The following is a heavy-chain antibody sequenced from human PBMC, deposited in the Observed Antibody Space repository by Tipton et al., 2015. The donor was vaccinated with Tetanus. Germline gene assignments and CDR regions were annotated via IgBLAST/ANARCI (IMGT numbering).Heavy chain of an antibody. CDR3: ACHRHSNWFDY. CDR1: GFTFSSYS. J-gene: IGHJ4*02. Sequence: SLRLSCAASGFTFSSYSMNWVRQSPGKGLEWVSFISSSSSPSSRTIYYADSVKGRFTISRDNAKDSLYLQMNSLRDEDTAVYFCACHRHSNWFDYWGQGTLVTVSS. D-gene: IGHD6-13*01. V-gene: IGHV3-48*02. CDR2: ISSSSSPSSRTI.